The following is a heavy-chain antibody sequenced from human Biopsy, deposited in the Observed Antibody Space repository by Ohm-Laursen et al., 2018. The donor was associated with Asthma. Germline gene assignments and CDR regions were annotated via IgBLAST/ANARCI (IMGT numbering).Heavy chain of an antibody. J-gene: IGHJ4*02. CDR1: GFTFSIYD. Sequence: SLRLSCAASGFTFSIYDMHWFRRAPGKGLEGVSVIYSGGTSHTADSVRGRFTISRDYSKNTLYLQMHSLRAEDTAVYYCARGDSRGWSQYYFDYWGQGTLVTVSS. V-gene: IGHV3-53*01. CDR2: IYSGGTS. CDR3: ARGDSRGWSQYYFDY. D-gene: IGHD6-19*01.